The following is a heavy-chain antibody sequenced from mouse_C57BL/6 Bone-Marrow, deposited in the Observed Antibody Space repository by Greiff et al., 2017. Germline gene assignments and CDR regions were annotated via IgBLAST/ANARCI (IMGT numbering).Heavy chain of an antibody. J-gene: IGHJ1*03. CDR1: GYTFTSYW. CDR3: ARDYYGSSYWYFDV. Sequence: QVQLKQPGAELVRPGSSVKLSCKASGYTFTSYWMHWVKQRPIQGLEWIGNIDPSDSETHYNQKFKDKATLTVDKSSRTAYMQLSSLTSEDSAVYYCARDYYGSSYWYFDVWGTGTTVTVSS. D-gene: IGHD1-1*01. CDR2: IDPSDSET. V-gene: IGHV1-52*01.